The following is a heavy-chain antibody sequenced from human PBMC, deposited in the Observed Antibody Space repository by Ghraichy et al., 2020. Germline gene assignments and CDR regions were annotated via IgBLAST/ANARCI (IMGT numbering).Heavy chain of an antibody. CDR3: ARRKVYSNYVPWFDP. CDR2: INHSGST. V-gene: IGHV4-34*01. CDR1: GGSFSGYY. Sequence: SQTLSLTCAVYGGSFSGYYWSWIRQPPGKGLEWIGEINHSGSTNYNPSLKSRVTISVDTSKNQFSLKLSSVTAADTAVYYCARRKVYSNYVPWFDPWGQGTLVTVSS. J-gene: IGHJ5*02. D-gene: IGHD4-11*01.